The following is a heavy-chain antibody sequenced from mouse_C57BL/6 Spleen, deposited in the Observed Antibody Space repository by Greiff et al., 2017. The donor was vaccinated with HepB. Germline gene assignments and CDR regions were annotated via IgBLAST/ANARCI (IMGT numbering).Heavy chain of an antibody. CDR2: INPYNGDT. D-gene: IGHD2-2*01. CDR1: GYSFTGYF. CDR3: ARDQSTMVTTTKYYYAMDY. V-gene: IGHV1-20*01. J-gene: IGHJ4*01. Sequence: EVQLQQSGPELVKPGDSVKISCKASGYSFTGYFMNWVMQSHGKSLEWIGRINPYNGDTFYNQNFKGKATLTVDKSSSTAHMELRSLTSEDAAVYNCARDQSTMVTTTKYYYAMDYWGQGTSVTVSS.